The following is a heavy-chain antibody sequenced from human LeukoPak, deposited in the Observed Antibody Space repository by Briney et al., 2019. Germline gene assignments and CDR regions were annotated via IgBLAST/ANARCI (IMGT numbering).Heavy chain of an antibody. CDR2: ISSSGSTI. V-gene: IGHV3-48*03. J-gene: IGHJ4*02. CDR1: GFTFSSYE. D-gene: IGHD6-6*01. Sequence: GGSLRLSCAASGFTFSSYEMNWVRQAPGKGLEWVSYISSSGSTIYYADSVKGRFTISRDNSKNTLYLQMNSLRAEDTAVYYCARSNVQHWSTYSFDYWGQGTLVTVSS. CDR3: ARSNVQHWSTYSFDY.